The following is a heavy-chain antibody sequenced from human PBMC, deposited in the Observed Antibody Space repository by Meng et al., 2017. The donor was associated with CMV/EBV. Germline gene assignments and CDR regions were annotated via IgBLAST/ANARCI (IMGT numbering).Heavy chain of an antibody. CDR1: GGSFSGYY. CDR2: INHSGST. D-gene: IGHD2-15*01. J-gene: IGHJ4*02. V-gene: IGHV4-34*01. Sequence: GSLRLSCAVYGGSFSGYYWSWIRQPPGKGLEWIGEINHSGSTNYNPSLKSRVTISVDTSKNQFSLKLSSVTAADTAVYYCARGRPGYCSGGSCYTGRFFYFDYWGQGTLVTVSS. CDR3: ARGRPGYCSGGSCYTGRFFYFDY.